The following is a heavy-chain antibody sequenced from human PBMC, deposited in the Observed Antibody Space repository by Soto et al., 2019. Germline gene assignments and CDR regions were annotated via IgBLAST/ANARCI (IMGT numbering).Heavy chain of an antibody. CDR3: AVGPPAVTTGAYYYGLAV. Sequence: GASVKVSCKVSGYTLTELSMHWVRQAPGKGLEWMGGFDPEDGETIYAQKFQGRVTMTEDTSTDTAYMELRSLRSDDTAVYYCAVGPPAVTTGAYYYGLAVWGQGTTVTVSS. CDR2: FDPEDGET. J-gene: IGHJ6*02. CDR1: GYTLTELS. D-gene: IGHD4-17*01. V-gene: IGHV1-24*01.